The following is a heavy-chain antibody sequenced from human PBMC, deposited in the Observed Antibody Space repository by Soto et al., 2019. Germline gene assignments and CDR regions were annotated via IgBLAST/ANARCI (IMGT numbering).Heavy chain of an antibody. CDR3: ARELKVLRFLEWLPYFDY. CDR1: GYTFTSYG. Sequence: GSVKVSCKASGYTFTSYGISWVRQAPGQGLEWMGWISAYNGNTNYAQKLQGRVTMTTDTSTSTAYMELRSLRSDDTAVYYCARELKVLRFLEWLPYFDYWGQGTLVTVSS. V-gene: IGHV1-18*01. D-gene: IGHD3-3*01. CDR2: ISAYNGNT. J-gene: IGHJ4*02.